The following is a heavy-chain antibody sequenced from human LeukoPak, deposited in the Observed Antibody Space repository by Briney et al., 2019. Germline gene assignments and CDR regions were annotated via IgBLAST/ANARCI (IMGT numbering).Heavy chain of an antibody. CDR3: ARLSANSSAYFFDY. Sequence: GGSLRLSCAASGFXVGSNYMSWVRQAPGKGLEWVSIIYRGGSTNYADSVKGRFTISRDTSKNTLYLQMNSLRAEDTAVYYCARLSANSSAYFFDYWGQGTLVTVSS. V-gene: IGHV3-66*04. CDR2: IYRGGST. D-gene: IGHD3-22*01. J-gene: IGHJ4*02. CDR1: GFXVGSNY.